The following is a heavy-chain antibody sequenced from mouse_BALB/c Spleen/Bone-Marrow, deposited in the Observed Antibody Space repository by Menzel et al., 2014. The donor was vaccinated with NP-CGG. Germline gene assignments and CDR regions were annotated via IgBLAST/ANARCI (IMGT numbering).Heavy chain of an antibody. D-gene: IGHD2-4*01. J-gene: IGHJ2*01. Sequence: EVQLQQSGPSLVKPSQTLSLTCSVTGDSITSGYWNWVRKFPGNKLEYMGYISYSGSTYYNPSLKSRIPITRDTSKNQYYLQMNSVTTEDTATYYCARYKGYYDHDGDYFDYWGQGTTLTVSS. CDR3: ARYKGYYDHDGDYFDY. V-gene: IGHV3-8*02. CDR1: GDSITSGY. CDR2: ISYSGST.